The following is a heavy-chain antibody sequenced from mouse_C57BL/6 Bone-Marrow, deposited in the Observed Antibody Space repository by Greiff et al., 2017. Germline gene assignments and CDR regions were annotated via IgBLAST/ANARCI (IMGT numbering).Heavy chain of an antibody. CDR3: TTNCWYFDG. V-gene: IGHV14-4*01. Sequence: EVHLVESGAELVRPGASVKLSCTASGFNIKDDYMHWVKQRPEQGLEWIGWIDPDNGDTEYASKFQGKATITADTSSNTAYLQLSSLTSEDTAVYYCTTNCWYFDGWGTGTTVTVS. CDR1: GFNIKDDY. CDR2: IDPDNGDT. J-gene: IGHJ1*03.